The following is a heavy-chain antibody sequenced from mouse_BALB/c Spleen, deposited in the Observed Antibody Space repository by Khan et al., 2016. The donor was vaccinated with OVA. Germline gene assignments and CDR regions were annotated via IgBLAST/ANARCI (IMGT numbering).Heavy chain of an antibody. D-gene: IGHD1-1*01. J-gene: IGHJ4*01. CDR2: IAPGSGST. CDR3: ARGNYYGNSAYAMDY. V-gene: IGHV1S41*01. Sequence: DLVKPGASVKLSCKASGYTFTSYWINWIKQRPGQGLEWLGRIAPGSGSTSYNEMFKGKATLTVATSSSTAYIQVSSLSSEDSAVFFCARGNYYGNSAYAMDYWGQGTSRTVSS. CDR1: GYTFTSYW.